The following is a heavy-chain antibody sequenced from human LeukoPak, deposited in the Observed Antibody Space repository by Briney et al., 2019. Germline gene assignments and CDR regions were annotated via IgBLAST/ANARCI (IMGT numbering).Heavy chain of an antibody. Sequence: ASETLSLTCTVSGVSISSSNSYLGWIRQPPGKGLEWIGSIYYSGNTYYNAPLKSQVSISIDTSKHQFSLRLTSVTAADTAVYYCARQTGSGLFILPGGQGTLVTVSS. CDR2: IYYSGNT. CDR1: GVSISSSNSY. V-gene: IGHV4-39*01. J-gene: IGHJ1*01. D-gene: IGHD3/OR15-3a*01. CDR3: ARQTGSGLFILP.